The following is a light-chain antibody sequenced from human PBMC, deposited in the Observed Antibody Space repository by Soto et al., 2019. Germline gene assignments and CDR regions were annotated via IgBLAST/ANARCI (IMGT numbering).Light chain of an antibody. CDR3: QQCNNWPPWT. V-gene: IGKV3-15*01. Sequence: EIVMTQSPATLSVSPGDSATLSCRASQSVGSNLAWYQQKPGQAPRLLIYAASTRATGIPARFSGSGSGTKFTLTISSLQSEDFAVYYCQQCNNWPPWTFGQGTKVDIK. J-gene: IGKJ1*01. CDR2: AAS. CDR1: QSVGSN.